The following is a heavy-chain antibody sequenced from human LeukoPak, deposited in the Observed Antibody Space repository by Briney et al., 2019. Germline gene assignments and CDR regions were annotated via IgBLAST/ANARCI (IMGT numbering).Heavy chain of an antibody. V-gene: IGHV3-30*02. Sequence: PGGSLRLSCAASGFTFSSYGMHWVRQAPGKGLEWVAFIRYDGSNKYYADSVKGRFTISRDNSKNTLYLQMNSLRAEDTAVYYCAKAYYDFWSGYYFDYWGQGTLVTVSS. J-gene: IGHJ4*02. D-gene: IGHD3-3*01. CDR3: AKAYYDFWSGYYFDY. CDR1: GFTFSSYG. CDR2: IRYDGSNK.